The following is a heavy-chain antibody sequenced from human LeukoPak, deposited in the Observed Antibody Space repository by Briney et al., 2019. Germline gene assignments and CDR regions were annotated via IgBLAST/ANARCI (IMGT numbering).Heavy chain of an antibody. V-gene: IGHV4-34*01. CDR1: GGSFSGYY. CDR3: ARERGRRLGKLSSRSAFDI. J-gene: IGHJ3*02. Sequence: PSETLSLTCAVYGGSFSGYYWSWIRQPPGKGLEWIGEINHSGSTNYNPSLKSRVTISVDTSKNQFSLKLSSVTAADTAVYYCARERGRRLGKLSSRSAFDIWGQGTMVTVSS. CDR2: INHSGST. D-gene: IGHD3-16*02.